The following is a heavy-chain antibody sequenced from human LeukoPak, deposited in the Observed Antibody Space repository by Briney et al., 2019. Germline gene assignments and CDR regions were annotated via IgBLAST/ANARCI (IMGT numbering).Heavy chain of an antibody. V-gene: IGHV3-30-3*01. Sequence: PGRSLRLSCAASGFTFSSYAMHWVRQAPGKGLEWVAVISYDGSNKYYADSVKGRFTISRDNSKNTLYLQMNSLRAEDTAVYYCARDLWKAAGYYFDYWGQGTLVTVSS. CDR3: ARDLWKAAGYYFDY. CDR2: ISYDGSNK. CDR1: GFTFSSYA. D-gene: IGHD1-1*01. J-gene: IGHJ4*02.